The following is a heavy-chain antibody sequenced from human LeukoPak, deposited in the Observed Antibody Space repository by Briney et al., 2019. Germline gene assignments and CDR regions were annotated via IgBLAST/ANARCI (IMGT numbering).Heavy chain of an antibody. CDR3: AREGYYYDSSGTFDY. Sequence: ASVKVSCKASGYTFTGYYMHWVRQAPGQGLEWMGRINPNSGGTNYAQKFQGRVTMTRDTSISTAYMELSRLRSDDTAVYYCAREGYYYDSSGTFDYWGQGTLVTVSS. CDR2: INPNSGGT. D-gene: IGHD3-22*01. V-gene: IGHV1-2*06. CDR1: GYTFTGYY. J-gene: IGHJ4*02.